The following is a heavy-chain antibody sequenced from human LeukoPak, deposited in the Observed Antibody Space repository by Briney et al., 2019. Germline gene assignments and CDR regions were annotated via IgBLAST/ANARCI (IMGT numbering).Heavy chain of an antibody. CDR3: ARAGGSSHADY. Sequence: GGSLRLSCAASGFTFSSYWMSWVRQAPGKGLEWVANIKQDGSEKSYVDSVKGRFTISRDNAKNSLFLQMNSLRAEDTAVYYCARAGGSSHADYWGQGTLVTVSS. V-gene: IGHV3-7*01. D-gene: IGHD2-15*01. J-gene: IGHJ4*02. CDR2: IKQDGSEK. CDR1: GFTFSSYW.